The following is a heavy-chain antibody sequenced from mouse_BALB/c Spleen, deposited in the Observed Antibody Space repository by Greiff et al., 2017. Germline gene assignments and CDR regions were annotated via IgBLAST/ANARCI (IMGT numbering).Heavy chain of an antibody. J-gene: IGHJ3*01. CDR3: ARDYLLRGTGAY. Sequence: EVQLQQSGPGLVKPSQSLSLTCSVTGYSITSGYYWNWIRQFPGNKLEWMGYISYDGSNNYNPSLKNRISITRDTSKNQFFLKLNSVTTEDTATYYCARDYLLRGTGAYWGQGTLVTVSA. V-gene: IGHV3-6*02. CDR1: GYSITSGYY. D-gene: IGHD1-1*01. CDR2: ISYDGSN.